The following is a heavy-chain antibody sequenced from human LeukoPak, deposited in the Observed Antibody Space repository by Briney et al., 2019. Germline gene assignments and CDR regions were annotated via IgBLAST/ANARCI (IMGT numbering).Heavy chain of an antibody. CDR2: ISAYNGNT. V-gene: IGHV1-18*01. J-gene: IGHJ3*02. CDR1: GYTFTSYG. CDR3: ARGYKDFWSGYYVALDAFDI. D-gene: IGHD3-3*01. Sequence: ASVKVSCKASGYTFTSYGISRVRQAPGQGLEWMGWISAYNGNTNYAQKLQGRVTMTTDTSTSTAYMELRSLRSDDTAVYYCARGYKDFWSGYYVALDAFDIWGQGTMVTVSS.